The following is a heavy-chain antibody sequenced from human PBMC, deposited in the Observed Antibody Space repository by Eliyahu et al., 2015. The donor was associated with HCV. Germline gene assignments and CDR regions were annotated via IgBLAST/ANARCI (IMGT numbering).Heavy chain of an antibody. J-gene: IGHJ5*02. CDR3: ARSIKAIIIIGLVTAPYNWFDP. CDR1: GGSISSSSYY. D-gene: IGHD3/OR15-3a*01. V-gene: IGHV4-39*01. Sequence: QLQLQESGPGLVKPSETLSLTCTVSGGSISSSSYYWGWIRQPPGKGLEWIGSIYYSGSTYYNPSLKSRVTISVDTSKNQFSLKLSSVTAADTAVYYCARSIKAIIIIGLVTAPYNWFDPWGQGTLVTVSS. CDR2: IYYSGST.